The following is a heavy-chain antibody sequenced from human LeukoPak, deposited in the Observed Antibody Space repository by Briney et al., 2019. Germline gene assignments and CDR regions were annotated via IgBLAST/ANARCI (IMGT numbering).Heavy chain of an antibody. Sequence: PGGSLKLSCAASGYTFRRNGMHWVRQAPGKGLEWVAVIWYDGSKKYYGDSVRGRFTISRDNSKNTLYLQMNSLRAEDTAVYYCARWLSDKIDSNGYLDYWGQGTLVAVSS. CDR1: GYTFRRNG. V-gene: IGHV3-33*01. J-gene: IGHJ4*02. CDR3: ARWLSDKIDSNGYLDY. CDR2: IWYDGSKK. D-gene: IGHD5-18*01.